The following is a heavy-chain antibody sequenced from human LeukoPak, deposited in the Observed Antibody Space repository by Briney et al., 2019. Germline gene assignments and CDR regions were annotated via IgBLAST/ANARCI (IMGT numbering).Heavy chain of an antibody. J-gene: IGHJ4*02. CDR3: ARIAVDGSVVS. Sequence: VGSLRLSCAASGFTFRSYAMSWARDALGKGLEWVSSISGGGAYTYYAYSVKGRFTISRDNSKNTLYLQMNSLRAEDRAVYYCARIAVDGSVVSWGQRTLVTVSS. CDR2: ISGGGAYT. V-gene: IGHV3-23*01. D-gene: IGHD6-19*01. CDR1: GFTFRSYA.